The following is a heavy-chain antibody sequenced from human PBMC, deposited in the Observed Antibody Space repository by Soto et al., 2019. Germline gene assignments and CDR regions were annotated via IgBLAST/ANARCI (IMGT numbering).Heavy chain of an antibody. Sequence: QLQLQESGPGLVKPSETLSLTCSVSGDSINSDNYYWGWIRQPPGKGLEWIGSIYYRGNTYYNPSLKTRGTISLDKSKRQFSLKLNAVTAADSAVYFCARLEGLATISDYFDYWGQGTLVTVSS. CDR1: GDSINSDNYY. D-gene: IGHD3-9*01. V-gene: IGHV4-39*01. J-gene: IGHJ4*02. CDR3: ARLEGLATISDYFDY. CDR2: IYYRGNT.